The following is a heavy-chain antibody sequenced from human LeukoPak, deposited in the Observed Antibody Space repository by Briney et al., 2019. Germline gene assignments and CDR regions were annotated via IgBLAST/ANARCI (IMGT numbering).Heavy chain of an antibody. CDR1: GVSLSGYY. J-gene: IGHJ6*02. Sequence: PSETLSLTCAVYGVSLSGYYWSWLRQPPGKGLDWVGEINHSGSTNYNPSLKSRVTISVDTSKNQCSLKLSSVTAADTAVYYCARGGAPDIVVVPAAHMGGYYYYGMDVWGQGTTVTVSS. CDR2: INHSGST. D-gene: IGHD2-2*01. V-gene: IGHV4-34*01. CDR3: ARGGAPDIVVVPAAHMGGYYYYGMDV.